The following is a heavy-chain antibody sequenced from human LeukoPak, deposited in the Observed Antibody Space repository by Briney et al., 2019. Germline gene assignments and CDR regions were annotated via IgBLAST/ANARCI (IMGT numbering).Heavy chain of an antibody. CDR3: ARADTHYYDSSGYYYWFDP. J-gene: IGHJ5*02. CDR1: GYTFTSYD. V-gene: IGHV1-8*01. CDR2: MNPNSGNT. Sequence: GASVKVSCKASGYTFTSYDINWVRQATGRGLEWMGWMNPNSGNTGYAQKFQGRVTMTRNTSISTAYMELSSLRSEDTAVYYCARADTHYYDSSGYYYWFDPWGQGTLVTVSS. D-gene: IGHD3-22*01.